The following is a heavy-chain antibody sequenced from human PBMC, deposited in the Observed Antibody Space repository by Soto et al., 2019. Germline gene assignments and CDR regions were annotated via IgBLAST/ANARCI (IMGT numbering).Heavy chain of an antibody. J-gene: IGHJ5*02. V-gene: IGHV3-33*01. CDR3: ARGKDSSGWYGSGWFDP. D-gene: IGHD6-19*01. CDR2: IWYDGSNK. Sequence: GGSLRLSCAASGFTFSSYGMHWVRQAPGKGLEWVAVIWYDGSNKYYADSVKGRFTISRDNSKNTLYLQMNSLRAEDTAVYYCARGKDSSGWYGSGWFDPWGQGTLVTVS. CDR1: GFTFSSYG.